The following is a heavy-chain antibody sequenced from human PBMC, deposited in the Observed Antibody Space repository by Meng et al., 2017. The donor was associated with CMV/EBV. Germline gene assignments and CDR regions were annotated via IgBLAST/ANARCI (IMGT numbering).Heavy chain of an antibody. Sequence: YDINWVRQANGQGLEWMGWMNPNSGNTGYAQKFQGRVTMTRNTSISTAYMELSSLRSEDTAVYYCARGATYYYGSSGYYYGGNWFDPWGQGTLVTVSS. J-gene: IGHJ5*02. CDR3: ARGATYYYGSSGYYYGGNWFDP. CDR2: MNPNSGNT. V-gene: IGHV1-8*01. D-gene: IGHD3-22*01. CDR1: YD.